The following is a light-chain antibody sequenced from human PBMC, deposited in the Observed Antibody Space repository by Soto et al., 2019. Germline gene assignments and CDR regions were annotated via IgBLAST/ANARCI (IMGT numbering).Light chain of an antibody. Sequence: ETVMTQSPATLSVSRGERATLSCRASQSISRNLAWYQQKPGQAPRLLIYGASTRATGIPARFSGRGSGTEFSLTISSLQSEDFAVYYCQQYHNWPPVTFGGRTKVDIK. CDR3: QQYHNWPPVT. J-gene: IGKJ4*01. CDR1: QSISRN. CDR2: GAS. V-gene: IGKV3-15*01.